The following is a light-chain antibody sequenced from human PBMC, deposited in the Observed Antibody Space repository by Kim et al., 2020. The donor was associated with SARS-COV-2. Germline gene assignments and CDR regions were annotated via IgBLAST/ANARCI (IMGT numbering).Light chain of an antibody. J-gene: IGLJ3*02. Sequence: SYELTQQPSVSVSPGQTARITCSGDALPNQYSYWYQQKSGQAPVLLIYKDIERPSGIPERFSASTSGTRVTLTISGVQAEDEADYYCQSADSSGTYVVFGGGTKLTVL. CDR3: QSADSSGTYVV. CDR1: ALPNQY. V-gene: IGLV3-25*03. CDR2: KDI.